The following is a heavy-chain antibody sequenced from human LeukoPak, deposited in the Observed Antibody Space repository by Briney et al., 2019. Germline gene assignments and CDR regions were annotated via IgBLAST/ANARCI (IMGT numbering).Heavy chain of an antibody. V-gene: IGHV3-30-3*01. CDR2: ISYDGSNK. CDR3: ARAALQYSSGWLGY. J-gene: IGHJ4*02. D-gene: IGHD6-19*01. CDR1: GFTFSSYA. Sequence: GRSLRLSCAASGFTFSSYAMHWVRQAPGKGLEWVAVISYDGSNKYYADSVKGRFTISRDNSKNTLYLQMNSLRAEDTAVYYCARAALQYSSGWLGYWGQGTLVTASS.